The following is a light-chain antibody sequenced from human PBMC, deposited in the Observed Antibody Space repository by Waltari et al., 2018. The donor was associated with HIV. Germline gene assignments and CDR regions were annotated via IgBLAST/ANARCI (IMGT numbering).Light chain of an antibody. CDR2: KDS. CDR3: QSADNIRTHHVV. J-gene: IGLJ2*01. CDR1: ALPQEY. Sequence: SFELTQPPSVSVSPGQTARITCSGDALPQEYTYWYQQRPGQAHVVVIYKDSERPSGIPERFSGSSSGTTVTLTISGVQAEDEADYYCQSADNIRTHHVVFGGGTKLTVL. V-gene: IGLV3-25*03.